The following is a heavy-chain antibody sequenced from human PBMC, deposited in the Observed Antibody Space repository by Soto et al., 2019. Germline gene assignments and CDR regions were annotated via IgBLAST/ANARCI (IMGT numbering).Heavy chain of an antibody. J-gene: IGHJ5*02. CDR3: VGVCQGCSSTSCYFDT. CDR1: GGSIRSSNW. V-gene: IGHV4-4*02. D-gene: IGHD2-2*01. CDR2: IHHSGST. Sequence: PSYTMYLTCAASGGSIRSSNWGNWVRQPPGKGLEWIGEIHHSGSTNYNPSLKSRVTISVDKSKNQFSLKLKSVTAADTAVYYCVGVCQGCSSTSCYFDTWGQGTLVTVSS.